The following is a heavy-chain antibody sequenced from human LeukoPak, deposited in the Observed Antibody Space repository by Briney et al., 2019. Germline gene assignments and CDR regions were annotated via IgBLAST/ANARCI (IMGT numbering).Heavy chain of an antibody. V-gene: IGHV1-2*02. CDR2: IYPNSGDT. CDR3: ARKVYWYDTSDYHYFDS. D-gene: IGHD3-22*01. Sequence: ASVKVSCKTSGYTFSDYYIHWVRQAPGQRLEWMGSIYPNSGDTNYAQKFLGRVTMTRDTSISTAYIEMSRLKSDDTAVYYCARKVYWYDTSDYHYFDSWGQGTLVTVSS. J-gene: IGHJ4*02. CDR1: GYTFSDYY.